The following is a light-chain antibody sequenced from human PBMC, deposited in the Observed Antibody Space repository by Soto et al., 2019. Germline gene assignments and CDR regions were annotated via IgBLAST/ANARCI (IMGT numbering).Light chain of an antibody. J-gene: IGKJ1*01. CDR1: QDIATH. CDR3: LQDINYPWT. Sequence: ILVTQSPSSMSTSLGNQLTITCQASQDIATHLNWYQQKPGKPPKVLIYGASNLQRGVPPRFSGSGSGTDFTLAISSLQPEDSATYYCLQDINYPWTFGQGTRVDIK. V-gene: IGKV1-6*01. CDR2: GAS.